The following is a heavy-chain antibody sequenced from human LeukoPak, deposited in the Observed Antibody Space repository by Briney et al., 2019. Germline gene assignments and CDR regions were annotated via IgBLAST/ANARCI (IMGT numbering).Heavy chain of an antibody. D-gene: IGHD2-2*01. Sequence: SETLSPTCAVSGGSISSGGYSWSWIRQPPGKGLEWIGYIYHSGSTYYNPSLKSRVTISIDRSKNQFSLKLSSVTAADTAVYYCARTRALDDAFDIWGQGTMVTVSS. V-gene: IGHV4-30-2*01. CDR2: IYHSGST. J-gene: IGHJ3*02. CDR1: GGSISSGGYS. CDR3: ARTRALDDAFDI.